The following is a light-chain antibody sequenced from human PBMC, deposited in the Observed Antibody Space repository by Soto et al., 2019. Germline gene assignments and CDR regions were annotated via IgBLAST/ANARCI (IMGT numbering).Light chain of an antibody. V-gene: IGKV3-20*01. Sequence: EIVLTQSPATLSLSPGERVSLSCGASQWFSGRNLAWYQQKPGQPPRLLIYSSFVRASGVPDRFRGSGSGTDFTLTITRLEPEDFALYYCQQYGTWITFGQGTRLETK. CDR2: SSF. CDR3: QQYGTWIT. CDR1: QWFSGRN. J-gene: IGKJ5*01.